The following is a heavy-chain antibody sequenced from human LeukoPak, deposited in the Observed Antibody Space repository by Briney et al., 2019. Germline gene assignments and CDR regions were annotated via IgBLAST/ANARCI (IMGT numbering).Heavy chain of an antibody. V-gene: IGHV1-2*02. J-gene: IGHJ6*04. D-gene: IGHD1-1*01. CDR3: ARENGATRPLDV. CDR1: GYTFTSYA. CDR2: INPNSAGT. Sequence: ASVKVSCKASGYTFTSYAMNWVRQAPGQGLEWMGWINPNSAGTNYAQKFQGRVTMTRDTSINTAYMELTRLGSDDTAVYYCARENGATRPLDVWGKGTTVTISS.